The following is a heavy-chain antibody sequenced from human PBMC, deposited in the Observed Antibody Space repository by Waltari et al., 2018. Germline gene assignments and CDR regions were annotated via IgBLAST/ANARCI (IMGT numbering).Heavy chain of an antibody. D-gene: IGHD3-3*02. J-gene: IGHJ4*02. CDR1: GFTFSSYA. V-gene: IGHV3-64*04. Sequence: VQLVESGGGLVQPGGSLRLSCSASGFTFSSYAMHWVRQTPGKGLQYVSTVSYNGAYTYYADSGKGRFTISRDDSKNTLYLQMNNLRADDTAVYFCARSTIENIRDGLEYWGQGALVTVSS. CDR3: ARSTIENIRDGLEY. CDR2: VSYNGAYT.